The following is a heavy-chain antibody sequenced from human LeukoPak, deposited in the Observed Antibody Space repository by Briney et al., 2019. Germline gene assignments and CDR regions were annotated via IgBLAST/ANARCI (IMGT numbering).Heavy chain of an antibody. J-gene: IGHJ6*03. D-gene: IGHD6-6*01. Sequence: GGSLRLSCAASGFTVSRNYMSWVRQAPGKGLEWGSVIYSGGSTYYADSVKGRFTISRDNSKNTLYLQMNSLRAEDTAVYYCAREYSSSSHYYYYYMDVWGKGTTVTVSS. CDR2: IYSGGST. V-gene: IGHV3-53*01. CDR3: AREYSSSSHYYYYYMDV. CDR1: GFTVSRNY.